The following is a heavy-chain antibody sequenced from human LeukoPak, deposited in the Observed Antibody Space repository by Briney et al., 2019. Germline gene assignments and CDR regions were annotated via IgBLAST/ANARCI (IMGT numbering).Heavy chain of an antibody. V-gene: IGHV4-59*08. D-gene: IGHD3-22*01. CDR1: GGSISSYY. CDR3: ARHGYYYDSSGRSWYFDL. Sequence: SETLSLTCTVSGGSISSYYWSWIRQPPGKGLEWIAYIYYSGSTNYNPSFKSRVTISVATSKNQFSLKLTSVTAADTAVYYCARHGYYYDSSGRSWYFDLWGRGTLVTVSS. CDR2: IYYSGST. J-gene: IGHJ2*01.